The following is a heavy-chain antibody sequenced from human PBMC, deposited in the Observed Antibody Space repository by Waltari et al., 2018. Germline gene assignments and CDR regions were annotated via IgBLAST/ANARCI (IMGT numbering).Heavy chain of an antibody. CDR2: INAGNGKT. CDR3: AREAPYYYGSGSYYNPSYFDY. CDR1: GYTFTSYA. Sequence: QVQLVQSGAEVKKPGASVKVSCKASGYTFTSYAMHWVRQAPGQRLEWMGWINAGNGKTKYSQKFQGRVTITRDTSASTAYMELSSLRSEDTAVYYCAREAPYYYGSGSYYNPSYFDYWGQGTLVTVSS. J-gene: IGHJ4*02. D-gene: IGHD3-10*01. V-gene: IGHV1-3*01.